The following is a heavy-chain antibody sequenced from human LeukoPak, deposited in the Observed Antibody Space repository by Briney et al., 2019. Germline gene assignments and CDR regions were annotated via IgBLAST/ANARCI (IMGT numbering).Heavy chain of an antibody. V-gene: IGHV3-43D*03. J-gene: IGHJ3*01. CDR3: ATVIRG. Sequence: GGSLRLSCAASGFTFDDYAMHWVHQAPGKGLEWVSLISWDGGSTYYADSVKGRFTISRDNSKNSLYLQMNSLRVEDTAVYYCATVIRGWGQGTMVTVSS. CDR2: ISWDGGST. CDR1: GFTFDDYA. D-gene: IGHD2/OR15-2a*01.